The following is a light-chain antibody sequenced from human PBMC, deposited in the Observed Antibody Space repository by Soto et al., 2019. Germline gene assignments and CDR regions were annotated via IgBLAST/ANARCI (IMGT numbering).Light chain of an antibody. Sequence: EIVLTQSPGTLSLSPGERVTLSCRASHSVPTNYLAWYQQKPGQSPRLLIYGASTRATGIPERFSGSGSGTDFTLTISRLEPEDFAVYYCQQFRTFGQGTKVDIK. CDR1: HSVPTNY. CDR2: GAS. CDR3: QQFRT. J-gene: IGKJ1*01. V-gene: IGKV3-20*01.